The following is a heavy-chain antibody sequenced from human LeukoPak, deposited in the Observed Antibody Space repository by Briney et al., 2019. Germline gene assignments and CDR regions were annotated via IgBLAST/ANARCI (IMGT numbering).Heavy chain of an antibody. CDR3: AKGFSGQPFDY. D-gene: IGHD1-14*01. Sequence: PGGSLRLSCAASGFTFSSYGMHWVRQAPGKGLEWVAVISYDGSNKYYADSVKGRFTISRDNSKDTLYLQMNSLRAEDTAVYYCAKGFSGQPFDYWGQGTLVTVSS. J-gene: IGHJ4*02. V-gene: IGHV3-30*18. CDR2: ISYDGSNK. CDR1: GFTFSSYG.